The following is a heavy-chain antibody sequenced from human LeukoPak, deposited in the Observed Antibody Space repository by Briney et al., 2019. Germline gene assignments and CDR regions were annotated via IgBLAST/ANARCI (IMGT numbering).Heavy chain of an antibody. V-gene: IGHV3-74*01. CDR3: ARVEVGGDYSKFDY. CDR2: ISGDGNTI. Sequence: GGSLRLSCAASGFRFSSYWMHWVRQVPGKGLVWVSRISGDGNTINYADSVKGRFTISRDNAKNTVSLQMNSLRAEDTAVYYCARVEVGGDYSKFDYWGQGTLVTVSS. CDR1: GFRFSSYW. J-gene: IGHJ4*02. D-gene: IGHD2-21*01.